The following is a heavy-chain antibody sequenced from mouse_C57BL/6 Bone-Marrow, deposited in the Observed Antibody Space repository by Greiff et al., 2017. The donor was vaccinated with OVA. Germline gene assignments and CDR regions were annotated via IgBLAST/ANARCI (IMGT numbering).Heavy chain of an antibody. D-gene: IGHD2-5*01. J-gene: IGHJ2*01. Sequence: VKLQESGPELVKPGASVKISCKASGYTFTDYYINWVKQRPGQGLEWIGWIFPGSGSTYYNEKFKGNATLTVDKSSSTAYMLLSSLTSEDSAVYFCARPYYSNYDYFDYWGQGTTLTVSS. CDR2: IFPGSGST. CDR1: GYTFTDYY. CDR3: ARPYYSNYDYFDY. V-gene: IGHV1-75*01.